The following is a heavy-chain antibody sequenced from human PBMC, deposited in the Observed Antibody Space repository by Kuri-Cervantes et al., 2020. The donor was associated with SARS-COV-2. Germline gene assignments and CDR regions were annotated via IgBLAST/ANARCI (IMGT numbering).Heavy chain of an antibody. D-gene: IGHD6-6*01. V-gene: IGHV3-23*01. CDR3: AKDPQLGDAFDI. Sequence: GGSLRLSCAASGFTFSSYAMSWVRQAPGKGLEWVSAISGSGGSTYYADSVKGRFTISRDNSKNTLYLQMISLRAEDTAVYYCAKDPQLGDAFDIWGRGTMVTVSS. J-gene: IGHJ3*02. CDR1: GFTFSSYA. CDR2: ISGSGGST.